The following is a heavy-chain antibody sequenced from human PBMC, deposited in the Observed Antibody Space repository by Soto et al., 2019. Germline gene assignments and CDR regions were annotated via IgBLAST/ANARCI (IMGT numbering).Heavy chain of an antibody. V-gene: IGHV1-18*01. Sequence: ASVKVACKASGYTFTSYGSSWVRQANGQGLEWMGWISAYNGNTNYAQKLQGRVTMTTDTSTSTAYMELRSLRSDDTAVYYCARGYCSSTSCFNYYYYYMDVWGKGTTVTVSS. D-gene: IGHD2-2*01. CDR1: GYTFTSYG. J-gene: IGHJ6*03. CDR2: ISAYNGNT. CDR3: ARGYCSSTSCFNYYYYYMDV.